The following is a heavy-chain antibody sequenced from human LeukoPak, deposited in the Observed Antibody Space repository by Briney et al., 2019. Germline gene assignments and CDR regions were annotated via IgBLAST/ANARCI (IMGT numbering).Heavy chain of an antibody. D-gene: IGHD3-10*01. Sequence: DPSETLSLTCTVSGGSISSSSYYWGWIRQPPGKGLEWIGSIYYSGSTYYNPSLKSRVTISVDTSKNQFSLKLSSVTAADTAVYYCARHRWFGELFGYYYYYMDVWGKGTTVTISS. CDR3: ARHRWFGELFGYYYYYMDV. V-gene: IGHV4-39*01. CDR2: IYYSGST. CDR1: GGSISSSSYY. J-gene: IGHJ6*03.